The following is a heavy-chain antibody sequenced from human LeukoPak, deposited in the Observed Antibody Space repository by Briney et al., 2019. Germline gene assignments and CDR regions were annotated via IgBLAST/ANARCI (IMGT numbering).Heavy chain of an antibody. CDR1: GFTVSSNY. CDR3: ARIYCSGSSCNH. D-gene: IGHD2-15*01. J-gene: IGHJ5*02. V-gene: IGHV3-66*02. CDR2: IYSGGST. Sequence: GGSLRLSCAASGFTVSSNYMSWVRQAPGKGLEWVSVIYSGGSTYYADSVKGRFTISRDNSKNTLYLQMNSLRAEDTAVYYCARIYCSGSSCNHWGQGTLVTVSS.